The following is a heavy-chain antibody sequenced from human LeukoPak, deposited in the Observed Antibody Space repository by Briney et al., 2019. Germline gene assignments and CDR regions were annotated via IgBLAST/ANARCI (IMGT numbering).Heavy chain of an antibody. CDR1: GGSFSGYY. CDR3: ARGQSRRFDP. Sequence: SETLSLTCAVSGGSFSGYYWSWVRQPPGKGLEWIGEINHSGSTNNNPSINSRVTITVDTSKNQYSLKLSSVAAADTAVYYCARGQSRRFDPWGQGTLVTVSS. J-gene: IGHJ5*02. CDR2: INHSGST. V-gene: IGHV4-34*01.